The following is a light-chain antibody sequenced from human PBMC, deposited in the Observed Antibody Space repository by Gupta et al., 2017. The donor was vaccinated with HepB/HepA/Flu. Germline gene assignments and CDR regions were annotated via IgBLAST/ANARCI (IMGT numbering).Light chain of an antibody. J-gene: IGLJ2*01. CDR3: QAWDSTTVI. CDR1: KLGNNY. V-gene: IGLV3-1*01. CDR2: EDN. Sequence: SYDLTQPPSVSVSPGQTASIPCSGSKLGNNYVCWYQQKPGQSPVLVIFEDNKRPPGIPERFSGSNSRNTATLTISGTQTIDEADYYCQAWDSTTVIFGGGTRLSVL.